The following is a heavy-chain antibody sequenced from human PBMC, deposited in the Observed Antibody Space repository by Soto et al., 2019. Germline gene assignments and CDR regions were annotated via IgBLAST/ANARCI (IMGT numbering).Heavy chain of an antibody. V-gene: IGHV4-30-4*01. J-gene: IGHJ4*02. CDR2: IYYSGST. CDR3: ASRKSSPYFDY. D-gene: IGHD3-10*01. Sequence: SETLSLTCTVSGGSISSGDYYWSWVRQPPGKGLEWIGYIYYSGSTYYNPSLKSRVTISVDTSKNQSSLKLSSVTAADTAVYYCASRKSSPYFDYWGQGTLVTVSS. CDR1: GGSISSGDYY.